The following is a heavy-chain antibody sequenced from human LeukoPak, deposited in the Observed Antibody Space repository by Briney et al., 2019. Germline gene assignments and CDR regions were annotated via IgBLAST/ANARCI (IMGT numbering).Heavy chain of an antibody. CDR1: GGSISSYY. V-gene: IGHV4-59*01. CDR2: IYYSGST. D-gene: IGHD5-18*01. CDR3: ARTTEGGYTYDFFYYYYMDV. Sequence: SETLSLTCTVSGGSISSYYWSWIRQPPGKGLEWIGYIYYSGSTNYNPSLKSRVTISVDSSKNQFSLKLSSVTAADTAVYYCARTTEGGYTYDFFYYYYMDVWGKGTTVTISS. J-gene: IGHJ6*03.